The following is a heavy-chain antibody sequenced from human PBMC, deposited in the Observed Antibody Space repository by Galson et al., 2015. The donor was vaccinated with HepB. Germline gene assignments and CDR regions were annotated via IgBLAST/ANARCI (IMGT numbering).Heavy chain of an antibody. CDR3: GRAIVGNLIGY. J-gene: IGHJ4*02. D-gene: IGHD2-21*01. Sequence: SLRLSCAASGFIVSSDYMSWVRQPPGKGLEWASTIHTDDRTFYADSVKGRFTISRDNSKTTLHLEMDSLRAEDTGIYYCGRAIVGNLIGYWGQGTLVTASS. V-gene: IGHV3-66*01. CDR1: GFIVSSDY. CDR2: IHTDDRT.